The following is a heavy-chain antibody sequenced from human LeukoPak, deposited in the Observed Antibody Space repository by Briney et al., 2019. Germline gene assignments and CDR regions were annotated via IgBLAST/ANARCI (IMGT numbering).Heavy chain of an antibody. CDR3: AREGGPQWLAPSKSYMDV. Sequence: ASVNVSCKASGYTFTSYAMNWVRQAPGQGLEWMGWINTNTGNPTYAQGFTGRFVFSLDTSVSTAYLQISSLKAEDTAVYYCAREGGPQWLAPSKSYMDVWGKGTTVTVSS. J-gene: IGHJ6*03. D-gene: IGHD6-19*01. V-gene: IGHV7-4-1*02. CDR2: INTNTGNP. CDR1: GYTFTSYA.